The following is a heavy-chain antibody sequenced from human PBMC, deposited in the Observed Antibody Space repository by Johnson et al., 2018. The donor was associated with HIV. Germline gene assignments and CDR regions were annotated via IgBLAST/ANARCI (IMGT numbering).Heavy chain of an antibody. D-gene: IGHD3-10*01. J-gene: IGHJ3*02. CDR2: IDWNGGST. CDR1: GFTFDHYD. V-gene: IGHV3-20*04. CDR3: ARDSVGSPSAFDI. Sequence: VQLVESGGHVVRPGGSLRLSCAASGFTFDHYDMSWVRQVPGKGLEWVSGIDWNGGSTGYADSVKGRFTISRDNAKNSLYLQMNSLRAEDTAVYYCARDSVGSPSAFDIWGQGTMVTVSS.